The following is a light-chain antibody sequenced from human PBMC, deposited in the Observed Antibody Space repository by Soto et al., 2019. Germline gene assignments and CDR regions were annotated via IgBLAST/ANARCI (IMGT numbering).Light chain of an antibody. CDR3: QQHGSRPWT. Sequence: EIVLTQSPDTLSLSPGERATLSCRASQSVSSSNLAWYQHKPGQAPRLLIYVASRRATGIPDRVSGSGSGTEFTLTITRLEPEDFAVYYCQQHGSRPWTFGQGTKVEIK. CDR1: QSVSSSN. V-gene: IGKV3-20*01. CDR2: VAS. J-gene: IGKJ1*01.